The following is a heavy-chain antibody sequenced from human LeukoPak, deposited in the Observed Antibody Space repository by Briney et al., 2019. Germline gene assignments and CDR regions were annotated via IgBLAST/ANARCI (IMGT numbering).Heavy chain of an antibody. CDR3: ARNNGMDV. J-gene: IGHJ6*02. Sequence: GGSLRLSCAASGFALSSHWMTWVRQVPGRGPEWVANMNRDGSETYYLDSVKGRFTISKDNAKNSLYLQMNSLKAEDTALYHCARNNGMDVWGQGTTVIVSS. CDR1: GFALSSHW. V-gene: IGHV3-7*03. CDR2: MNRDGSET.